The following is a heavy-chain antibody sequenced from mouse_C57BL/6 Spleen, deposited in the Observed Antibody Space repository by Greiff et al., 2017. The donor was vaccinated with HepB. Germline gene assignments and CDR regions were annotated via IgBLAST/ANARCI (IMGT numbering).Heavy chain of an antibody. CDR2: IRNKANGYTT. Sequence: DVMLVESGGGLVQPGGSLSLSCAASGFTFTDYYMSWVRQPPGKALEWLGFIRNKANGYTTEYSASVKGRFTISRDNSQSILYLQMNALRAEDSATYYCARSHDGNYAMDYWGQGTSVTVSS. D-gene: IGHD2-12*01. CDR1: GFTFTDYY. V-gene: IGHV7-3*01. CDR3: ARSHDGNYAMDY. J-gene: IGHJ4*01.